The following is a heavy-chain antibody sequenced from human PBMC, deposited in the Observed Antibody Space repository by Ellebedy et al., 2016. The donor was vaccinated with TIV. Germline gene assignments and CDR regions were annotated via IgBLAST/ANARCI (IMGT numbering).Heavy chain of an antibody. J-gene: IGHJ4*02. CDR2: ISRTDDST. D-gene: IGHD4-17*01. Sequence: GESLKISXTASGFTFSNYVMSWVRQAPGKGLKWVSGISRTDDSTYYADSVKGRFTISRDDPKSTLYLQMNNPRAEDTAVYYCAKDRDDAGDFVFDSWGQGTLVTVSS. CDR3: AKDRDDAGDFVFDS. CDR1: GFTFSNYV. V-gene: IGHV3-23*01.